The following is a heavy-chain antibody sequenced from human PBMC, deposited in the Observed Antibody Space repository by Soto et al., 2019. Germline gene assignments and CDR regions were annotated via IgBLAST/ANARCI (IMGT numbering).Heavy chain of an antibody. V-gene: IGHV1-2*02. J-gene: IGHJ4*02. CDR1: GYTFTGYY. D-gene: IGHD1-1*01. CDR2: INPNSGGT. CDR3: ARGRTGTTSYFDY. Sequence: ASVKVSCKASGYTFTGYYLHWVRQAPGQGLEWMGWINPNSGGTNYAQKFQGRVTMTRDTSISTAYMELSRLRSDDTAVYYFARGRTGTTSYFDYWGQGNLVTVSS.